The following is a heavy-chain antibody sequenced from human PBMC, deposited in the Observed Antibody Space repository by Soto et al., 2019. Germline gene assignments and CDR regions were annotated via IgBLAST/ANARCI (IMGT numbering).Heavy chain of an antibody. CDR1: GASFIGYY. Sequence: SETLYLTCAVIGASFIGYYCIFIRHPPLKWFEWIVEINHSGSTNYNPSLKSRVTISVDTSKNQFSLKLSSVTAADTAVYYCARGRGFLSTVTTYFDYWGQGTLVTVSS. V-gene: IGHV4-34*01. J-gene: IGHJ4*02. CDR2: INHSGST. CDR3: ARGRGFLSTVTTYFDY. D-gene: IGHD4-17*01.